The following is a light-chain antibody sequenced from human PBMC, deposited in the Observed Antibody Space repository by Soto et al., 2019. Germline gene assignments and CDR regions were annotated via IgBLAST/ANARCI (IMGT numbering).Light chain of an antibody. CDR2: GAS. J-gene: IGKJ5*01. CDR3: QQYNNWPT. V-gene: IGKV3-20*01. Sequence: EIVLTQSPGTLSLSPGERATLSCRASQSVSSSYLAWYQQKPGQAPRLLIYGASSRATGIPDRFSGSGSGTDFTLTISSLEPEDFAVYYCQQYNNWPTFGQGTRLEIK. CDR1: QSVSSSY.